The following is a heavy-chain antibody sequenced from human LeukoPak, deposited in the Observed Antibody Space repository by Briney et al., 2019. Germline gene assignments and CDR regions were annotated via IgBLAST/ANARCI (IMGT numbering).Heavy chain of an antibody. J-gene: IGHJ5*02. CDR2: ISAYNGNT. V-gene: IGHV1-18*01. CDR1: GYTFTSYG. CDR3: ARDPLSAGGSYYWFDP. Sequence: ASVKVSCKASGYTFTSYGISWVRQAPGQGLEWMGWISAYNGNTNYAQKLQGRVTMTTDTSTSTAYMELRSLRSDDTAVYYFARDPLSAGGSYYWFDPWGQGTLVTVSS. D-gene: IGHD1-26*01.